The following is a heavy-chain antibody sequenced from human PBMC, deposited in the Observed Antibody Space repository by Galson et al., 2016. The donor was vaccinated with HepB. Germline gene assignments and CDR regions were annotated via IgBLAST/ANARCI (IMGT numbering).Heavy chain of an antibody. Sequence: SVKVSCKASGGTFNTFAVGSYATSWVRQAPGQGLQWMGDIIPIFGRVNYAQGFQGRVTLTADGSASTASMELSSLRSEDTATYYCARTLITIFGVVVRYEAPDIWGQGTVVTVSS. CDR3: ARTLITIFGVVVRYEAPDI. CDR2: IIPIFGRV. CDR1: GGTFNTFAVGSYA. J-gene: IGHJ3*02. D-gene: IGHD3-3*01. V-gene: IGHV1-69*13.